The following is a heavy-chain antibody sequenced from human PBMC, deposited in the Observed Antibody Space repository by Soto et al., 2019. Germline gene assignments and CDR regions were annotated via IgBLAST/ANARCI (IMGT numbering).Heavy chain of an antibody. D-gene: IGHD6-19*01. CDR3: ARVKYSSGWYGAFDI. CDR2: INAGNGNT. J-gene: IGHJ3*02. CDR1: GYTFTSYA. V-gene: IGHV1-3*01. Sequence: GASVKVSCKASGYTFTSYAMHWVRQAHGQRLEWMGWINAGNGNTKYSQKFQGRVTITRDTSASTAYMELSSLRSEDTAVYYCARVKYSSGWYGAFDIWGQGTMVTVSS.